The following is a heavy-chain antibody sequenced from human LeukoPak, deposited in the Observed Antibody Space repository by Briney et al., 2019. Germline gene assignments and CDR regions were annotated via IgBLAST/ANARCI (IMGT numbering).Heavy chain of an antibody. CDR2: INPNSGGT. D-gene: IGHD3-22*01. Sequence: ASVKVSCKASGYTFSGYYLHWVRQAPGQGLEWMGWINPNSGGTSYAQRFQGRVTMTRDTSISTAYMELSRLRSDDAAVYYCARHRDFDSTGYYYPLFDYWGQGTLVAVSS. CDR3: ARHRDFDSTGYYYPLFDY. V-gene: IGHV1-2*02. CDR1: GYTFSGYY. J-gene: IGHJ4*02.